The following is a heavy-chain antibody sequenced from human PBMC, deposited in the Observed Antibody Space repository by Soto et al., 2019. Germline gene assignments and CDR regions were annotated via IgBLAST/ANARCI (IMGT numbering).Heavy chain of an antibody. J-gene: IGHJ6*02. Sequence: GSSVKVSCKASGYTFTSYAMHWVRQAPGQRLEWMGWINAGNGNTKYSQKFQGRVTITRDTSASTAYMELSSLRSEDTAVYYCARDGLYDFWSGYPQYYYYYGMDVWGQGTTVTVSS. CDR1: GYTFTSYA. D-gene: IGHD3-3*01. CDR3: ARDGLYDFWSGYPQYYYYYGMDV. V-gene: IGHV1-3*01. CDR2: INAGNGNT.